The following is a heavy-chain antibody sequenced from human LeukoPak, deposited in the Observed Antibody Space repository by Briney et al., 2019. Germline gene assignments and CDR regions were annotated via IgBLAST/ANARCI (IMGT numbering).Heavy chain of an antibody. Sequence: GGSLRLSCAASGNYWMHWVRQVPGKGLVWVSHINSDGSWTSYADSVKGRFTISRDNSKNTLYLQMNSLRAEDTAVYYCSSGWYVPGLDYWGQGTLVTVSS. D-gene: IGHD6-19*01. CDR3: SSGWYVPGLDY. V-gene: IGHV3-74*01. J-gene: IGHJ4*02. CDR2: INSDGSWT. CDR1: GNYW.